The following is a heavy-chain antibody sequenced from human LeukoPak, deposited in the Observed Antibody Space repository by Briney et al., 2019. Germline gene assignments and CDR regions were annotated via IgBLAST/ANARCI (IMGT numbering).Heavy chain of an antibody. D-gene: IGHD4-17*01. V-gene: IGHV3-30*02. CDR3: EKDGDYVENYYYYMDV. CDR1: GFTFSTYG. J-gene: IGHJ6*03. Sequence: PGGSLRLSCAASGFTFSTYGMNWVRQAPGKGLEGVAFIPYDGSKRHYVDSVKGRVTISRDNSKKTLDLQMNRLRGDNTAVDYLEKDGDYVENYYYYMDVWGKGTTVTVSS. CDR2: IPYDGSKR.